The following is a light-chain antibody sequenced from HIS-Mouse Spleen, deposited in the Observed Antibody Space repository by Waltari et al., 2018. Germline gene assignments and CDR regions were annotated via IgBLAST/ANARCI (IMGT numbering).Light chain of an antibody. CDR2: EGS. Sequence: QSALTQPASVSGSPGQSITISCTGTSSDVGSYNLVSWYQQHPGKAPKLMIYEGSKGPSGGSNRFSGSKAGNTASLTISGLQAEDEADYYCCSYAGSSTYVVFGGGTKLTVL. CDR3: CSYAGSSTYVV. V-gene: IGLV2-23*01. CDR1: SSDVGSYNL. J-gene: IGLJ2*01.